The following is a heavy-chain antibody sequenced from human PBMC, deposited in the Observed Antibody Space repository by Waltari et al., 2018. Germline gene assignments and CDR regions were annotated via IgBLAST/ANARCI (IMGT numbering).Heavy chain of an antibody. J-gene: IGHJ5*02. V-gene: IGHV3-23*01. D-gene: IGHD2-2*01. CDR1: GFTFSRYD. CDR3: AKGPAARTNWFDP. CDR2: IGSSGRNT. Sequence: EVQLLESGGGLVQPGGSLSLSCAASGFTFSRYDMSWVRQAPGKGLEWVSVIGSSGRNTYYADSVKGRFTISRDDSKNTLYLQMNSLRAEDTAVYYCAKGPAARTNWFDPWGQGTLVTVSS.